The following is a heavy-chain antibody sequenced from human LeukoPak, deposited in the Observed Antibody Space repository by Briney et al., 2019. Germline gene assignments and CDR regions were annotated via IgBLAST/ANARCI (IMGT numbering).Heavy chain of an antibody. CDR1: GFTSSDFF. Sequence: GGSLRLSCVASGFTSSDFFMSWIRQAPGKGLEWISFISYRADTPYYADSVKGRFTISRDNAKNSVFLQMNSLRVEDTAVYYCASGYRSGYHYWGQGTLVSVSS. CDR2: ISYRADTP. V-gene: IGHV3-11*01. D-gene: IGHD2-8*02. CDR3: ASGYRSGYHY. J-gene: IGHJ4*02.